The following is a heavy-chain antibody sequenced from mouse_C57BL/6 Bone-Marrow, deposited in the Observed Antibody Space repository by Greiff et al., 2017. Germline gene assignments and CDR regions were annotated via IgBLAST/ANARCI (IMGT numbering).Heavy chain of an antibody. CDR1: GYTFTDYY. J-gene: IGHJ4*01. CDR3: ARIAGGYYGCSCYAMAY. V-gene: IGHV1-26*01. CDR2: INPNNGGT. D-gene: IGHD1-1*01. Sequence: VQLQQSGPELVKPGASVKISCKASGYTFTDYYMNWVKQSHGKSLEWIGDINPNNGGTSYNQKFKGKATLTVDKSSSTAYMELRSLTSEDSAVYCCARIAGGYYGCSCYAMAYWGQGTSVTVSA.